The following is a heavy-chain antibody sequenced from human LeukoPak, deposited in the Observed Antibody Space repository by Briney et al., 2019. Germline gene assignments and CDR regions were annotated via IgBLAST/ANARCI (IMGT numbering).Heavy chain of an antibody. CDR3: ARSLRDSSGYYFMD. J-gene: IGHJ4*02. Sequence: QAGGSLRLSCAASGFTFSSYSMNWVRQAPGKGLEWVAVIWYDGSDKYYADSVKGRFTISRDNSKNTLFLQMNSLRAEDTAVYYCARSLRDSSGYYFMDWGQGTLATVSS. V-gene: IGHV3-33*08. CDR2: IWYDGSDK. CDR1: GFTFSSYS. D-gene: IGHD3-22*01.